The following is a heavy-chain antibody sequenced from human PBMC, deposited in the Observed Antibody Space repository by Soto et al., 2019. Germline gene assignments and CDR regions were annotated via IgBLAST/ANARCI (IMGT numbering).Heavy chain of an antibody. Sequence: QVQLVQSGAVVKKPGASVKVSCKSSGYTFSMSGISWVRQAPGQGLEWMGWISGYNGKTNYEQKFQDRVTMTTDTSTNMAYMELRSLRSDDTAVYYCAREGPRPYYYYGMDVWGQGTTVTVSS. CDR3: AREGPRPYYYYGMDV. CDR2: ISGYNGKT. CDR1: GYTFSMSG. J-gene: IGHJ6*02. V-gene: IGHV1-18*01.